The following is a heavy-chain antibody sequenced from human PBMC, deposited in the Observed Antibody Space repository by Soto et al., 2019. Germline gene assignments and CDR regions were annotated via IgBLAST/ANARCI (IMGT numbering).Heavy chain of an antibody. CDR2: IIPIFGTA. V-gene: IGHV1-69*13. D-gene: IGHD3-3*01. J-gene: IGHJ3*02. Sequence: WASVKVSCKASGGTFSSYAISWVRQAPGQGLEWMGGIIPIFGTANYAQKFQGRVTITADESTSTAYMELSSLRSEDTAVYYCARGTLTIFGVSDAFDIWGQGTMVTVSS. CDR3: ARGTLTIFGVSDAFDI. CDR1: GGTFSSYA.